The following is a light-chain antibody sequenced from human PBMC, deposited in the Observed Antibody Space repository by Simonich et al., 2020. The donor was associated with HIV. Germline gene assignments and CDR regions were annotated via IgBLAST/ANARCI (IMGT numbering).Light chain of an antibody. Sequence: QAVLTQPASLSASPGASASLTCTLRSGINVGTYRIYWYQQKPGSPPHYLLGYKSDSDKQRGSGVPSRFSGSKDASANAGILLISGLQSEDEADYYCMIWHSSAWVFGGGTKLTVL. CDR1: SGINVGTYR. CDR2: YKSDSDK. V-gene: IGLV5-45*01. CDR3: MIWHSSAWV. J-gene: IGLJ3*02.